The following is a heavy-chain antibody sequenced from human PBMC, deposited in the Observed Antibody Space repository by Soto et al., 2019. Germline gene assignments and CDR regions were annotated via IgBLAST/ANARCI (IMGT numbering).Heavy chain of an antibody. Sequence: EVQLLESGGGLVQPGGSLRLSCAASGFTFSSYAMSWVRQAPGKGLEWVSAISGSGGSTYYADSVKGRFTISRDNSKNTLYLQMNSLRAEDTAVYYCAKGIVLVPAEEYYFDYWGQGTLVTVSS. J-gene: IGHJ4*02. CDR2: ISGSGGST. CDR3: AKGIVLVPAEEYYFDY. D-gene: IGHD2-2*01. V-gene: IGHV3-23*01. CDR1: GFTFSSYA.